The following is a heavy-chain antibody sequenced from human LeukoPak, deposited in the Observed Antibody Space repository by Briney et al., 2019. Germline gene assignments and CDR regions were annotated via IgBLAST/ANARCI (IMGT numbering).Heavy chain of an antibody. CDR1: GGTFSSYA. Sequence: ASVKVSCKASGGTFSSYAISWVRQAPGQGLEWMGRIIPILGIANYAQKFQGRVTITADKSTSTAYMELSSLRSEDTAVYYCARVAYYYDSSGYSDYWGQGTLVTVSS. J-gene: IGHJ4*02. CDR3: ARVAYYYDSSGYSDY. CDR2: IIPILGIA. V-gene: IGHV1-69*04. D-gene: IGHD3-22*01.